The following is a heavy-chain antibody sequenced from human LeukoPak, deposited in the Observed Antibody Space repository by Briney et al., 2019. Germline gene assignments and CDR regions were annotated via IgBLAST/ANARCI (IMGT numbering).Heavy chain of an antibody. CDR2: IWYDGSNK. V-gene: IGHV3-33*01. CDR1: GFTFSSYG. J-gene: IGHJ6*03. D-gene: IGHD2-2*01. CDR3: ARDGWGVVPAAIIYYYYYMDV. Sequence: GRSLRLSCAASGFTFSSYGMHWVRQAPGKGLEWVAVIWYDGSNKYYADSVKGRFTISRDNSKNTLYLQMNSLRAEDTAVYYCARDGWGVVPAAIIYYYYYMDVWGKGTTVTVSS.